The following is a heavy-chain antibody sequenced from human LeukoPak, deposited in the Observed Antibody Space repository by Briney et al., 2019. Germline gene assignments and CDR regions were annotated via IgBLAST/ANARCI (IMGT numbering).Heavy chain of an antibody. Sequence: GGSLRLSCAASGFTFSSYWMSWVRQAPGKGLEWVANIKQDGSEKYYVDSVKGRFTISRDNAKNSLYLQMNSLRAEDTAVYYCARESDSSSWYGVRPSEYFQHWGQGTLVTVSS. CDR1: GFTFSSYW. CDR2: IKQDGSEK. D-gene: IGHD6-13*01. J-gene: IGHJ1*01. CDR3: ARESDSSSWYGVRPSEYFQH. V-gene: IGHV3-7*01.